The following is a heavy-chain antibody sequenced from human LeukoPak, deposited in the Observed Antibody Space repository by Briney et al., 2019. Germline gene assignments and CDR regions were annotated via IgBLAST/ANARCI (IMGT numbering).Heavy chain of an antibody. J-gene: IGHJ4*02. CDR2: IYPGDSDT. V-gene: IGHV5-51*01. Sequence: GESLKISCKGSGYSFTSYWIGWVRQMPGKGLEWMGIIYPGDSDTRYSPSFQGRVTISADKSVSTAYLQWSSLKASDTAMYFCARAMTTITTRDYWGQGTLVTVSS. CDR3: ARAMTTITTRDY. D-gene: IGHD4-11*01. CDR1: GYSFTSYW.